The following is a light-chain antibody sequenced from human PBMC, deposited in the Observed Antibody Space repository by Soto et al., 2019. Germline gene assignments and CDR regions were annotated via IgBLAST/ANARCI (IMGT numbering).Light chain of an antibody. CDR2: KTN. V-gene: IGLV1-47*01. J-gene: IGLJ2*01. CDR1: SSNIGSHY. CDR3: AAWDDSLNAVV. Sequence: QSVLTQQPSASGTPGQRVTISCSGRSSNIGSHYVYWYKQLPKTAPKLLMFKTNQRPSGVPDRFSGSKSGTSASLAISGLRSEDEADYYCAAWDDSLNAVVFGGGTQLTVL.